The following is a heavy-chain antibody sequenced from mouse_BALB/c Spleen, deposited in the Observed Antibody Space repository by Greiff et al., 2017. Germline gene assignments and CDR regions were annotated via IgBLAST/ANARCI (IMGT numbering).Heavy chain of an antibody. J-gene: IGHJ3*01. V-gene: IGHV5-9-3*01. CDR3: ARHGPDGYYCAY. Sequence: EVQLVESGGGLVKPGGSLKLSCAASGFTFSSYAMSWVRQTPEKRLEWVATISSGGSYTYYPDSVKGRFTISKDNAKNTLYLQMSSMRSEDTAMYYCARHGPDGYYCAYWGQGTLVTVSA. D-gene: IGHD2-3*01. CDR1: GFTFSSYA. CDR2: ISSGGSYT.